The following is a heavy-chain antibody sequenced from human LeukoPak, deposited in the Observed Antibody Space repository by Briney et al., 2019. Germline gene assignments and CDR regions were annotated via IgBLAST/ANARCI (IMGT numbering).Heavy chain of an antibody. CDR3: TKDPNGDYVGAFDR. CDR1: GFTFSSFA. J-gene: IGHJ5*02. Sequence: PGGSLRLSCAASGFTFSSFAMTWVRQAPGKGLEWVSSITGGHYPTYNTDSVKGRFTISRDNSKNTLYLQMNSLRADDTAVYYCTKDPNGDYVGAFDRWGQGTLVTVSS. CDR2: ITGGHYPT. D-gene: IGHD4-17*01. V-gene: IGHV3-23*01.